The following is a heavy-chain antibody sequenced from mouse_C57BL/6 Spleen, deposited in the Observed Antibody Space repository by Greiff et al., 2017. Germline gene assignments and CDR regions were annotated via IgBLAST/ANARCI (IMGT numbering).Heavy chain of an antibody. J-gene: IGHJ1*03. D-gene: IGHD2-5*01. CDR2: IHPNSGST. CDR3: ASPYSNQVYGYFDV. CDR1: GYTFTSYW. V-gene: IGHV1-64*01. Sequence: QVQLQQPGAELVKPGASVKLSCKASGYTFTSYWMHWVKQRPGQGLEWIGMIHPNSGSTNYNEKFKSKATLTVDKSSSTAYMQLSSLTSEDSAVYDCASPYSNQVYGYFDVWGTGTTVTVSS.